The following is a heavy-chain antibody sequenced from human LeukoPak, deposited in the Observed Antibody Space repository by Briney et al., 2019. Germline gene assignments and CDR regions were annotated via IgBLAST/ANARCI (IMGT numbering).Heavy chain of an antibody. D-gene: IGHD1-26*01. CDR1: GYTLTELS. V-gene: IGHV1-24*01. CDR2: VDPEDGEI. Sequence: ASVKVSCKVSGYTLTELSMHWVRQAPGKGLGWMGGVDPEDGEIIYAQKFQGRDTMTEDTSTDTAYMDLSSVRSEDTAVYYCAIDVGELLTYWGQGTLVTGSS. J-gene: IGHJ4*02. CDR3: AIDVGELLTY.